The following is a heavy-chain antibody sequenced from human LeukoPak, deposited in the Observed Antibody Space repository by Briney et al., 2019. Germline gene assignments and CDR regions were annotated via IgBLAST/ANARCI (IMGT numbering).Heavy chain of an antibody. D-gene: IGHD5-12*01. CDR1: GYXFTXYD. Sequence: KXSCXASGYXFTXYDXNWVRQATGQGLEWMGWMNPNSGNTGYAQKFQGRVTMTRNTSISTAYMELSSLRSEDTAVYYCARGGYSGYEWGQGTLVTVSS. J-gene: IGHJ4*02. CDR3: ARGGYSGYE. V-gene: IGHV1-8*01. CDR2: MNPNSGNT.